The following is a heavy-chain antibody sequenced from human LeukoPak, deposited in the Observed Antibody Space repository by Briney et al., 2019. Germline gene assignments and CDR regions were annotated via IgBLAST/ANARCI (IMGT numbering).Heavy chain of an antibody. D-gene: IGHD1-26*01. V-gene: IGHV3-23*01. CDR2: ISGSGGST. CDR3: AKPSTDSWYSGSYDY. Sequence: GGSLRLSCAASGFTFSSYAMSWVRQAPGKGLEWVSAISGSGGSTYYADSVKGRFTISRDNSKNTLYLQMNSLRAEDTAVYYCAKPSTDSWYSGSYDYWGQGTLATVSS. J-gene: IGHJ4*02. CDR1: GFTFSSYA.